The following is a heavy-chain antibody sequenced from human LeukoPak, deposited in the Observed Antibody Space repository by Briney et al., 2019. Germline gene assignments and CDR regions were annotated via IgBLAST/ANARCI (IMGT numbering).Heavy chain of an antibody. D-gene: IGHD1-14*01. CDR3: ARTHRIMARSVSNWFDP. Sequence: GASVKVSCRASGYTFSGYFMHWVRQAPGQGLEWMGWIYPNSGGTKYAQKSQGRVTMTRDTSISTIYMELSSLRSDDTAVYYCARTHRIMARSVSNWFDPWGQGTLVTVSS. J-gene: IGHJ5*02. V-gene: IGHV1-2*02. CDR2: IYPNSGGT. CDR1: GYTFSGYF.